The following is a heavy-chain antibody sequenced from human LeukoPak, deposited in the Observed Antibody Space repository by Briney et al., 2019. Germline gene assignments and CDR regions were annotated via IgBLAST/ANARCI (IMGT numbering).Heavy chain of an antibody. V-gene: IGHV3-48*02. D-gene: IGHD3-22*01. J-gene: IGHJ4*02. CDR1: GFFFSSYS. CDR2: ISSSGSPI. CDR3: ARCISGCFYEE. Sequence: PGGSLRLSCTASGFFFSSYSMNWVRQAPGKGLEWLSYISSSGSPIHYADSVKGRFTISRDNAKNSLYLQMSNLTDEDTAVYYCARCISGCFYEEWGQGTLVIVSS.